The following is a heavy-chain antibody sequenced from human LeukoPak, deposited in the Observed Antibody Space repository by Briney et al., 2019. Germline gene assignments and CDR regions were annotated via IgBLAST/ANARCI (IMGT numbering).Heavy chain of an antibody. CDR1: GFTFSNFV. D-gene: IGHD3-10*01. Sequence: PGGPLRLFCAASGFTFSNFVMSCVRQAPGKGLEWVSSISGSGGGPYFADSVKGRFSISRDNSNNTLYLHMNSLRAEDTAVYYCAKGLVRGIIIIPFDSWGQGTLVTVSS. CDR2: ISGSGGGP. J-gene: IGHJ4*02. V-gene: IGHV3-23*01. CDR3: AKGLVRGIIIIPFDS.